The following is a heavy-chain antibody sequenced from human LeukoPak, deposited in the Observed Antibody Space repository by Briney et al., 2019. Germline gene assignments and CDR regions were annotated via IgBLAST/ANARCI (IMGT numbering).Heavy chain of an antibody. CDR1: GFTFSSYW. Sequence: GSLRLSCAAPGFTFSSYWMHWVRQAPGKGLVWVSRIKGDGSSTLYADSVKGRFTISRDNTKNTLYLQMNGLRVEDTAVYYCARDGTTVVPFDYWGQGTLVTVSS. V-gene: IGHV3-74*01. D-gene: IGHD4-23*01. J-gene: IGHJ4*02. CDR3: ARDGTTVVPFDY. CDR2: IKGDGSST.